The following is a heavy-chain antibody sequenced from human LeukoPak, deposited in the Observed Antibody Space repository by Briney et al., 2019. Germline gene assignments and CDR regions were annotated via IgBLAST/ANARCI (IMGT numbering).Heavy chain of an antibody. V-gene: IGHV3-33*01. D-gene: IGHD1-26*01. Sequence: PGGSLRLSCAVSGIPFSKYGMHWVRQAPGKGLEWVATIWHDGSPKMYADSAKGRFTISRDDSKNMLYLQMNSLRADDTAEYYCVTHYKWDLLVHAFDSWGQGTRVTVSS. CDR2: IWHDGSPK. CDR1: GIPFSKYG. J-gene: IGHJ3*01. CDR3: VTHYKWDLLVHAFDS.